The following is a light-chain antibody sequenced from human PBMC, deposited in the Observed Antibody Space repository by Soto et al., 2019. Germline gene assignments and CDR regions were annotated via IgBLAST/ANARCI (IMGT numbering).Light chain of an antibody. CDR2: TIF. CDR3: QQYNSYSRT. J-gene: IGKJ1*01. CDR1: QSISRY. V-gene: IGKV1-5*01. Sequence: DIQMTQSPSSLSASVGDRVTITCRASQSISRYLNWYQQKPGDAPKLLIHTIFNLQSGVPSRFSGSGSGTEFTLTISSLQPDDFATYYCQQYNSYSRTFGQGTKVDI.